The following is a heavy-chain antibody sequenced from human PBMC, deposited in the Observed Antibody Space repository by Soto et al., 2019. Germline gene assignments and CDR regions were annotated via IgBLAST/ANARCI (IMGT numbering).Heavy chain of an antibody. D-gene: IGHD3-10*01. V-gene: IGHV4-59*01. J-gene: IGHJ6*02. CDR3: ARDQGGEFLKGSGMDV. CDR1: GDSISRYY. CDR2: IYYSGET. Sequence: QVQLQESGPGLVKPSETLSLTCTVSGDSISRYYWSWIRLSPGRGLEWIGYIYYSGETNYNPSVKSRVTISVDRTKNQFSLKLSSVTAAETAVYYCARDQGGEFLKGSGMDVWGQGTTVTVSS.